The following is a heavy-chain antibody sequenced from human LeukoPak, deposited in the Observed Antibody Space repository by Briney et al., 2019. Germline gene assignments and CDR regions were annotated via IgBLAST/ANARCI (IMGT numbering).Heavy chain of an antibody. CDR3: ARGTISSSWYYYYYYGMDV. Sequence: SQTLSLTCTVSGGSISSGGYYWRWIRQHPGKGLEWIGYIYYSGSTYYNPSLKSRVTISVDTSKNQFSLKLSSVTAADTAVYYCARGTISSSWYYYYYYGMDVWGQETTVTVSS. D-gene: IGHD6-13*01. V-gene: IGHV4-31*03. J-gene: IGHJ6*02. CDR1: GGSISSGGYY. CDR2: IYYSGST.